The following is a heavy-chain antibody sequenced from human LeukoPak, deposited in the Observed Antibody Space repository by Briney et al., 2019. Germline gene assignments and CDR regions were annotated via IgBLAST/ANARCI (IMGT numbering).Heavy chain of an antibody. Sequence: ASVKVSCTASGYTFTGYYMHWVRQAPGQGLEWMGWINPNSGGTNYAQRFQGRVTMTRDTSISTAYMELSRLTSDDTAVYCCARDHREVAAAEIDYWGQGTLVTVSS. J-gene: IGHJ4*02. V-gene: IGHV1-2*02. D-gene: IGHD6-13*01. CDR1: GYTFTGYY. CDR2: INPNSGGT. CDR3: ARDHREVAAAEIDY.